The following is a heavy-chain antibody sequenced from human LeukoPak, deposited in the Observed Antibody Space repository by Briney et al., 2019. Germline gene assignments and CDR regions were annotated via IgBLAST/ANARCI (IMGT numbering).Heavy chain of an antibody. J-gene: IGHJ4*02. CDR2: IYYSGST. D-gene: IGHD5-24*01. Sequence: SETLSLTCAVYGGSFSGYYWSWIRQPPGKGLEWIGYIYYSGSTNYNPSLKSRVTVSVDTSKNQFSLKLSSVTAADTAVYYCARARDGYNLRSFDYWGQGTLVTVSS. CDR3: ARARDGYNLRSFDY. V-gene: IGHV4-59*01. CDR1: GGSFSGYY.